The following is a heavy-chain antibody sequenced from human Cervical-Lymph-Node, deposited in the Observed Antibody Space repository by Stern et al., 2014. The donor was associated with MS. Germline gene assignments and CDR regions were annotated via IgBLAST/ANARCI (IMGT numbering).Heavy chain of an antibody. V-gene: IGHV1-46*01. CDR1: GYTFTTYY. CDR3: ARVLSLATSDS. D-gene: IGHD1-1*01. Sequence: MQLVESGAEIRKPGASGKISCEASGYTFTTYYMHWVRQAPGQGLEWVALFNPSGGKTTYAQRFQGRVTVTGDTSTSTVYMELTGLRSEDTAVYYCARVLSLATSDSWGQGTLVIVSS. CDR2: FNPSGGKT. J-gene: IGHJ4*02.